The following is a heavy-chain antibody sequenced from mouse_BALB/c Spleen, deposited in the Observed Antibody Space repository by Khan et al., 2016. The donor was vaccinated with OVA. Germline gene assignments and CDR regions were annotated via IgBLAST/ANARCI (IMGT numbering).Heavy chain of an antibody. CDR3: TRLAYYYNSEGFAY. V-gene: IGHV5-6*01. CDR1: GFTFSTYG. J-gene: IGHJ3*01. CDR2: ISSGGSYT. Sequence: EVQLVESGGDLVKPGGSLKLSCAASGFTFSTYGMSWVRQTPDKRLEWVATISSGGSYTYYPDSVKARFTISRDNAKNTLNLQMRSLKSADTAMYYCTRLAYYYNSEGFAYWGQGTLVTVSA. D-gene: IGHD1-1*01.